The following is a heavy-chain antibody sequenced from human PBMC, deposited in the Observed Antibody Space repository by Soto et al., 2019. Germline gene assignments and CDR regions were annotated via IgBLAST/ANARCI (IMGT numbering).Heavy chain of an antibody. CDR2: ISYDGSNK. CDR3: AKELQQLEYNWFDP. CDR1: GFTFSSYG. D-gene: IGHD6-13*01. Sequence: GGSLRLSCAASGFTFSSYGMHWVRQAPGKGLEWVAVISYDGSNKYYADSVKGRFTISRDNSKNTLYLQMNSLRAEDTAVYYCAKELQQLEYNWFDPWGQGTLVTVSS. V-gene: IGHV3-30*18. J-gene: IGHJ5*02.